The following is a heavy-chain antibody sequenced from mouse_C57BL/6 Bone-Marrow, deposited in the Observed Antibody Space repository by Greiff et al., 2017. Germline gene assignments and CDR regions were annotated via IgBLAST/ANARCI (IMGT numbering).Heavy chain of an antibody. J-gene: IGHJ3*01. CDR3: AREDPIYYDYDEAWFAY. D-gene: IGHD2-4*01. CDR1: GYTFTSYG. V-gene: IGHV1-81*01. CDR2: IYPRSGST. Sequence: VKLVESGAELARPGASVKLSCKASGYTFTSYGISWVKQRTGQGLEWIGEIYPRSGSTYYNEKFKGKATLTADKSSSTAYMELRSLTSEDSAVYFCAREDPIYYDYDEAWFAYWGQGTLVTVSA.